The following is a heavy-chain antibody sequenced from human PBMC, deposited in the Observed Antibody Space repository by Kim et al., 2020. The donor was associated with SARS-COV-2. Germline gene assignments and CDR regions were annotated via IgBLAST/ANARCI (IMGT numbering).Heavy chain of an antibody. Sequence: SETLSLTCTVSGDSIANDGYYWAWIRQPPGKGLEYIGSINYSGTTFYNPSLKSRVTLFVAPSNNQFSLKLTSVTAADTALFYCAKIGSTSGGYYAFWGQG. V-gene: IGHV4-39*01. D-gene: IGHD3-10*01. CDR2: INYSGTT. J-gene: IGHJ1*01. CDR1: GDSIANDGYY. CDR3: AKIGSTSGGYYAF.